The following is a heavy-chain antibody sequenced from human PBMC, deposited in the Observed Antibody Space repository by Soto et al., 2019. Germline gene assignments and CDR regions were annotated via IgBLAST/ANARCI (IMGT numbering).Heavy chain of an antibody. CDR2: ISSSGSYI. D-gene: IGHD6-19*01. J-gene: IGHJ6*03. V-gene: IGHV3-21*01. Sequence: GGSLRLSCAASGFTFSSYSMNWVRQAPGKGLEWVSSISSSGSYIYYADSVKGRFTISRDNAKNSLYLQMNSLRAEDTAVYYYATVSSEQWLVRGINYYYYYYMDVWGKGTTVTVSS. CDR1: GFTFSSYS. CDR3: ATVSSEQWLVRGINYYYYYYMDV.